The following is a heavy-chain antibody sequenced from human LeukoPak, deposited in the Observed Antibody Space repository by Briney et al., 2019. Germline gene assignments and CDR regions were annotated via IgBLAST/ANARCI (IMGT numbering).Heavy chain of an antibody. CDR1: GLTFSSYG. D-gene: IGHD1-14*01. V-gene: IGHV3-23*01. CDR2: ISGGGGYT. CDR3: ARVLGTVDY. J-gene: IGHJ4*02. Sequence: GGSLRLSCAASGLTFSSYGMSWVRQAPGKGLEWVSAISGGGGYTHYADSVKGRFTISRDNSKNTLYLQMNSLRVEDTAVYYCARVLGTVDYWGQGTQVTVSS.